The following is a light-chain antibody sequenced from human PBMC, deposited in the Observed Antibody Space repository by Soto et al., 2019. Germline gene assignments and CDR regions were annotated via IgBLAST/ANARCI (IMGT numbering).Light chain of an antibody. CDR2: DDS. J-gene: IGKJ4*01. V-gene: IGKV1-5*01. Sequence: DIQMTQSPSTMSASVGDRVTITCRASQSISSWLAWYQQKPGKAPKLLIYDDSCLESGVPSRFSGSGSDTEFTLTINNLQPDVFATYHCQQYNRYSLTFGGGTKVEIK. CDR1: QSISSW. CDR3: QQYNRYSLT.